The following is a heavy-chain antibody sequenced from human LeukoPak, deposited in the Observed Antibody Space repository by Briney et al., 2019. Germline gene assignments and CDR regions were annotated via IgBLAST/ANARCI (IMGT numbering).Heavy chain of an antibody. V-gene: IGHV4-39*07. CDR3: ARESLNSDPNSNDY. D-gene: IGHD1/OR15-1a*01. J-gene: IGHJ4*02. CDR2: IFYSGTT. Sequence: SETLSLTCTVSGGSLSTGTYFWGWIRQPPGKGLEWIGSIFYSGTTYYTPSLKSRVIISLDTSKNQFSLKMTSMTAADTAVYYCARESLNSDPNSNDYWGQGTLVTVSS. CDR1: GGSLSTGTYF.